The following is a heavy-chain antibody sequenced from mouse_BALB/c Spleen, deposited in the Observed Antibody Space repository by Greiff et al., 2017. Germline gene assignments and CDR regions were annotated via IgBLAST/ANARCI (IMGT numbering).Heavy chain of an antibody. Sequence: EVKLVESGGGLVKPGGSLKLSCAASGFTFSSYAMSWVRQTPEKRLEWVASISSGGSTYYPDSVKGRFTISRDNARNMLYLQMSSLRSEDTAMYYCAREGLRLRYFDYWGQGTTLTVSS. J-gene: IGHJ2*01. D-gene: IGHD1-2*01. CDR1: GFTFSSYA. CDR3: AREGLRLRYFDY. CDR2: ISSGGST. V-gene: IGHV5-6-5*01.